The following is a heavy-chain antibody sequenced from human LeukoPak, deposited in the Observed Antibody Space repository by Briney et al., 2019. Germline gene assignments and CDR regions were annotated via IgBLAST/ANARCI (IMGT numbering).Heavy chain of an antibody. Sequence: GGSLRLSCAASGFTFSSYAMSWVRQAPGKGLEWVSAISGSGGSTYYADSVKGRFTISGDNAKNSLYLQMNSLRAEDTAVYYCARGMFDNSGHYYYFYYALDVWGQGTTVTVSS. J-gene: IGHJ6*02. D-gene: IGHD3-22*01. V-gene: IGHV3-23*01. CDR1: GFTFSSYA. CDR3: ARGMFDNSGHYYYFYYALDV. CDR2: ISGSGGST.